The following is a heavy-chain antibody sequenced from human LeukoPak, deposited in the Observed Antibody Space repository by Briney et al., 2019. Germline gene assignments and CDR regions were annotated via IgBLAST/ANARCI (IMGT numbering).Heavy chain of an antibody. CDR3: ARVWSGFGVHYFDY. J-gene: IGHJ4*02. CDR1: GGSIGSSSNY. V-gene: IGHV4-61*05. Sequence: SETLSLTCTVSGGSIGSSSNYWGWIRQPPGKGLEWIGYIYYSGSTNYNPSLKSRVTISVDTSKNQFFLQLSSVTAADTAVYYCARVWSGFGVHYFDYWGQGTLVTVSS. CDR2: IYYSGST. D-gene: IGHD3-10*01.